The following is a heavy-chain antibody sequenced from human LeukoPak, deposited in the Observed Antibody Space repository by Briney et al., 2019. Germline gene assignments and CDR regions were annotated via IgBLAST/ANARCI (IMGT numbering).Heavy chain of an antibody. V-gene: IGHV3-53*01. J-gene: IGHJ4*02. D-gene: IGHD3-22*01. Sequence: PGGSLRLSCAASGFTVSSNYMSWVRQAPGKGLEWVSIIYSDGSTYYADSVKGRSTISRDNSKSTLYLQVNSLRAEDTAVYYCARATYYYDSSGYRDFYFDYWGQGTLVTVSS. CDR3: ARATYYYDSSGYRDFYFDY. CDR2: IYSDGST. CDR1: GFTVSSNY.